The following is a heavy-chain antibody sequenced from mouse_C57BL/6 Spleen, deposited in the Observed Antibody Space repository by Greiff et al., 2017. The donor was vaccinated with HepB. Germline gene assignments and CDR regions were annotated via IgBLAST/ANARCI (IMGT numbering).Heavy chain of an antibody. CDR3: ARNYGNYGRWYFDV. Sequence: QVQLQQPGAELVMPGASVKLSCKASGYTFTSYWMHWVKQRPGQGLEWIGEIDPSDSYTNYNQKFKGKSTLTVDKSSSTAYMQLSSLTSEDSAVYYCARNYGNYGRWYFDVWGTGTTVTVSS. V-gene: IGHV1-69*01. CDR2: IDPSDSYT. CDR1: GYTFTSYW. J-gene: IGHJ1*03. D-gene: IGHD2-1*01.